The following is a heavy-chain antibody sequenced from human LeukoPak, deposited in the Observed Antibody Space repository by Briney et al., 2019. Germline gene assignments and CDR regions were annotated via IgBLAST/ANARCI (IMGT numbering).Heavy chain of an antibody. D-gene: IGHD3-9*01. J-gene: IGHJ4*02. CDR3: AKDLTGYYAPLDY. CDR2: ISGSGDAT. V-gene: IGHV3-23*01. Sequence: GGSLRLSCAASGFTSSSYAMSWVRQGPGKGLEWVSTISGSGDATYTADSVKGRFTISRDNSKNTLYLQMNSLRAEDTAVYYCAKDLTGYYAPLDYWGQGTLVTVSS. CDR1: GFTSSSYA.